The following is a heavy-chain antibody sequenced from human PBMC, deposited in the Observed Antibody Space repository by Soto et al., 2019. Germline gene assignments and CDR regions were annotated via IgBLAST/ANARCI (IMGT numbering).Heavy chain of an antibody. J-gene: IGHJ2*01. D-gene: IGHD6-6*01. CDR3: ARTGGARPYWYFDL. Sequence: ESGGGVVQPGRSLRLSCAASGFTFSSYGMHWVRQAPGKGLEWVAVIWYDGSNKYYADSVKGRFTISRDNSKNTLYLQMNSLRAEDTAVYYCARTGGARPYWYFDLWGRGTLVTVSS. CDR2: IWYDGSNK. CDR1: GFTFSSYG. V-gene: IGHV3-33*01.